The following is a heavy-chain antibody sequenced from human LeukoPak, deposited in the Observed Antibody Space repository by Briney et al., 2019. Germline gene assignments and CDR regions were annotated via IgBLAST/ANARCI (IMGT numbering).Heavy chain of an antibody. CDR2: IYPGDSDT. V-gene: IGHV5-51*01. Sequence: GEPLQISCKGSGYSFTSYWIGWVRQMPGKGLEWMGIIYPGDSDTRYSPSFQGQVTISADKSISTAYLQWSSLKASDTAMYYCARRIHCTNGVCPPSHWGQGTLVTVSS. CDR3: ARRIHCTNGVCPPSH. CDR1: GYSFTSYW. J-gene: IGHJ4*02. D-gene: IGHD2-8*01.